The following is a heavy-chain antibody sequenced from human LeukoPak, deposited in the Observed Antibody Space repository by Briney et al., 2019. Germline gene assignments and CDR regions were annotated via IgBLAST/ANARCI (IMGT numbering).Heavy chain of an antibody. J-gene: IGHJ4*02. D-gene: IGHD3-3*01. V-gene: IGHV3-23*01. CDR2: ISGSGGST. CDR3: AKDGGLGTYYDFWSGQGGYFDY. CDR1: GFTFSSYA. Sequence: PGGSLRLSCAASGFTFSSYAMSWVRQAPGKGLEWVSAISGSGGSTYYADSVKGRFTISRDNSKNTLYLQMNSLRAEDTAVYYCAKDGGLGTYYDFWSGQGGYFDYWGQGTLVTVSS.